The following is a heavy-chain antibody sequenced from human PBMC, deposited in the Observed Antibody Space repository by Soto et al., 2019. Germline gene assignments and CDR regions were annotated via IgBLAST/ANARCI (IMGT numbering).Heavy chain of an antibody. CDR1: GGTFSSYA. CDR3: ARKERLAVAGTPFYYYYGMDV. J-gene: IGHJ6*02. V-gene: IGHV1-69*13. CDR2: IIPIFGTA. Sequence: SVKVSCKXSGGTFSSYAISWVRQAPGQGLEWMGGIIPIFGTANYAQKFQGRVTITADESTSTAYMELSSLRSEDTAGYYCARKERLAVAGTPFYYYYGMDVWGQGTTVTVSS. D-gene: IGHD6-19*01.